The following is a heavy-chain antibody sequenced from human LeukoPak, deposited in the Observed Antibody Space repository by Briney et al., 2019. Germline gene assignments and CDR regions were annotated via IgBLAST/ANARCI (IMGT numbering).Heavy chain of an antibody. CDR1: GFTFSTYS. J-gene: IGHJ5*02. CDR3: ARGRSPPGVPAPGQRFDP. CDR2: ISSGSSAI. V-gene: IGHV3-48*02. D-gene: IGHD6-13*01. Sequence: PGGSLRLSCAASGFTFSTYSMNWVRQAPGEGLEWVSYISSGSSAIYYADSVKGRFIICRDNAKNSLYLQMNSLGDEDTAVYYCARGRSPPGVPAPGQRFDPWGQGTLITVSS.